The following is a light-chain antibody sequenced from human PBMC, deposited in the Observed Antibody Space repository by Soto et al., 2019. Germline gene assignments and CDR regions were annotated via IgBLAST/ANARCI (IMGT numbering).Light chain of an antibody. Sequence: QSALTQPASVSGSPGQSITISCTGTRSDVGGYNYVYWHQQHPGKAPKLMIYDVTKRPSGVSDRFSGSKSGNTASLTISGLQAEDEADYYCSSYTSSSTYGFGAGTKVTVL. CDR3: SSYTSSSTYG. V-gene: IGLV2-14*01. CDR1: RSDVGGYNY. CDR2: DVT. J-gene: IGLJ1*01.